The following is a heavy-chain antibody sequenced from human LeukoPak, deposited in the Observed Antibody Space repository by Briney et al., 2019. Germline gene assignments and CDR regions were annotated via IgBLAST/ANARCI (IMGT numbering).Heavy chain of an antibody. CDR2: MNPNSGNT. D-gene: IGHD6-19*01. CDR1: GYTFTSYD. J-gene: IGHJ4*02. Sequence: ASVKVSCKASGYTFTSYDINWVRQATGQGLEWMGWMNPNSGNTGYAQKFQGRVTMTRNTSISTAYMELSSLRSEDTAVYYCARISIAVAGTDYWGQGTLVTVSS. V-gene: IGHV1-8*01. CDR3: ARISIAVAGTDY.